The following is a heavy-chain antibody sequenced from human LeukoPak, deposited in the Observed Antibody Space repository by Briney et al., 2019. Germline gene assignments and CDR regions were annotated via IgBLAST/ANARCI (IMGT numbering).Heavy chain of an antibody. CDR2: INHSGST. CDR1: GGSFSGYY. D-gene: IGHD6-13*01. V-gene: IGHV4-34*01. J-gene: IGHJ6*02. Sequence: SETLSLTCAVYGGSFSGYYWSWIRQPPGKGLEWIGEINHSGSTNYNPSLKSRVTISVDTSKNQFSLKLSSVTAADTAVYYCARRREGSSWRNYYYYGMDVWGQGTTVTVSS. CDR3: ARRREGSSWRNYYYYGMDV.